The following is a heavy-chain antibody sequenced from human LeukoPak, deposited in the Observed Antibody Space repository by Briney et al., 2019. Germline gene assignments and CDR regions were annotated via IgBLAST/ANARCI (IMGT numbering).Heavy chain of an antibody. V-gene: IGHV3-21*01. Sequence: GGSLRLSCAASGFTFSSYSMNWIRQAPGKGLEWVSSISSSSSYIYYADPVKGRFTISKANAKNSLYLQMNSLRAEDTAVYYCARHRKYNWNRGYYYYYMDVWGKGTKVTVSS. J-gene: IGHJ6*03. D-gene: IGHD1-20*01. CDR3: ARHRKYNWNRGYYYYYMDV. CDR2: ISSSSSYI. CDR1: GFTFSSYS.